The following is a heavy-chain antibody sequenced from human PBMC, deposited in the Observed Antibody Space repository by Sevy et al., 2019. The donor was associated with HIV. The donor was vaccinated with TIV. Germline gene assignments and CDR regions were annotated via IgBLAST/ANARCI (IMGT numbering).Heavy chain of an antibody. V-gene: IGHV3-73*01. CDR2: IRTKPNNYAT. Sequence: GGSLRLSCAASGFTFSGAGFHWVRQTSGKGLEWIGRIRTKPNNYATADSASMKGRFAISRDDSKNTTYLQLNTLKTEDTAVYYCTCGYGRFDYWGQGTLVTVSS. CDR1: GFTFSGAG. D-gene: IGHD5-18*01. CDR3: TCGYGRFDY. J-gene: IGHJ4*02.